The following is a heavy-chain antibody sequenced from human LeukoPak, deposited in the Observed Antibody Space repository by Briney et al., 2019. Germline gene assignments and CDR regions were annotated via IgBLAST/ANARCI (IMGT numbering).Heavy chain of an antibody. CDR2: IYRSGST. D-gene: IGHD6-19*01. CDR1: GYSISNGYC. Sequence: SETLFLTCTVSGYSISNGYCWDWIRQPPGRGLEWIGNIYRSGSTSYNPSLKSRVTISVDTSKNQFSLKVNSVTAADTAVYYCARRHSSGWFYYRGQGTLVTVSS. CDR3: ARRHSSGWFYY. J-gene: IGHJ4*02. V-gene: IGHV4-38-2*02.